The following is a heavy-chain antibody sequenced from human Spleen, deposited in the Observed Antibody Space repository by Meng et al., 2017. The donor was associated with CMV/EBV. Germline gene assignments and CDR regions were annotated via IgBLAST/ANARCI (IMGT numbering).Heavy chain of an antibody. D-gene: IGHD5-12*01. CDR3: ARVERGYSGYDYGDYYYGMDV. CDR2: INSDGSTT. CDR1: GFTFSSYW. J-gene: IGHJ6*02. Sequence: GGSLRLSCAASGFTFSSYWMRWVRQAPGKGLEWVSRINSDGSTTSYADSVKDRFTISRDNAKNTVYMQMSSLRAEDTAVYYCARVERGYSGYDYGDYYYGMDVWGQGTMVTVSS. V-gene: IGHV3-74*01.